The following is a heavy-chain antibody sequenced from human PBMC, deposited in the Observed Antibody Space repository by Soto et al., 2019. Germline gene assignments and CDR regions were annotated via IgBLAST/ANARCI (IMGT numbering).Heavy chain of an antibody. V-gene: IGHV3-23*01. CDR1: GFTFSSYA. CDR2: ISGSGGST. Sequence: GGSLRLSCAASGFTFSSYAMSWVRQAPGKGLEWVSAISGSGGSTYYADSVKGRFTISRDNSKNTLYLQMNSLRAEDTAVYYCAKSRRQWELLAYYFDYWGQGTLVTVSS. D-gene: IGHD1-26*01. J-gene: IGHJ4*02. CDR3: AKSRRQWELLAYYFDY.